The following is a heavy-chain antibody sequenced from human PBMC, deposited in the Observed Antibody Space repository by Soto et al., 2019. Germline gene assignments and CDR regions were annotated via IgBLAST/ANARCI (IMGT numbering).Heavy chain of an antibody. V-gene: IGHV3-23*01. CDR1: GFTFGNYA. D-gene: IGHD2-21*02. CDR3: AKSLVTRSDAFDX. CDR2: ISDPGTST. Sequence: WGSLRLSCAASGFTFGNYAMNWVRQAPGKGLEWISSISDPGTSTYYANSVKGRFSMSRDNSKNTLFLQMNRLRADDTAVYFCAKSLVTRSDAFDXWGRATLVTVS. J-gene: IGHJ3*01.